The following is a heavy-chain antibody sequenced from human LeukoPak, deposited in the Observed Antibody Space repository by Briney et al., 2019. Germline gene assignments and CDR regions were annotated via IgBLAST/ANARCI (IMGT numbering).Heavy chain of an antibody. Sequence: PGGSLRLSCAGSGLTFSSYAMSWVRQAPGKGLEWVSGISSSGDSTFYADSVTGRFTISRDNSKHTQYLQMNSLRAEDTAVYYCAKDRGYYGSGSYKEYFQHWGQGTLVTVSS. CDR2: ISSSGDST. D-gene: IGHD3-10*01. CDR1: GLTFSSYA. J-gene: IGHJ1*01. V-gene: IGHV3-23*01. CDR3: AKDRGYYGSGSYKEYFQH.